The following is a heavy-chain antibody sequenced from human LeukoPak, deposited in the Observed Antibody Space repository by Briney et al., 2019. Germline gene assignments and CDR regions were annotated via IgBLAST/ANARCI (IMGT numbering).Heavy chain of an antibody. CDR1: GGSISSGSYY. D-gene: IGHD1-14*01. CDR2: IYTSGST. CDR3: ARDKGHRTPTWFDP. J-gene: IGHJ5*02. V-gene: IGHV4-61*02. Sequence: SETLSLTCTVSGGSISSGSYYWSWIRQPAGKGLEWIGRIYTSGSTNYNPSLKSRVTISVDTSKNQFSLKLSSVTAADTAVYYCARDKGHRTPTWFDPWGQGTLVTASS.